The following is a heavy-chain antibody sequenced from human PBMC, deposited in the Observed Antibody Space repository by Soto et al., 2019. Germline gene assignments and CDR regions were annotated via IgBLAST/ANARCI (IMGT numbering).Heavy chain of an antibody. J-gene: IGHJ6*02. Sequence: QVQLVQSGAEVKKPGSSVKVSCKASGGTVSSYAISWVRQAPGQGLEWMGGIIPIFGTADYAQKFQGRVTITADESTSTAYMELSSLRSEDTAVYYCARSGARPGHYYYGMDVWGQGTTVTVSS. CDR3: ARSGARPGHYYYGMDV. D-gene: IGHD3-10*01. CDR1: GGTVSSYA. CDR2: IIPIFGTA. V-gene: IGHV1-69*12.